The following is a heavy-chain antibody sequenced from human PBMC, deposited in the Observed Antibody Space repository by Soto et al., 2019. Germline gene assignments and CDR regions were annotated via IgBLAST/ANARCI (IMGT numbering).Heavy chain of an antibody. CDR1: GFTFSSYS. D-gene: IGHD4-4*01. CDR3: ARDVDDYNFDY. J-gene: IGHJ4*02. V-gene: IGHV3-21*01. CDR2: ISSSSSYI. Sequence: GSLRLPCAASGFTFSSYSMSWVRQAPGKGLEWVSSISSSSSYIYYADSVKGRFTISRDNAKNSLYLQMNGLRAEDTAVYYCARDVDDYNFDYWGQGTLVTVYS.